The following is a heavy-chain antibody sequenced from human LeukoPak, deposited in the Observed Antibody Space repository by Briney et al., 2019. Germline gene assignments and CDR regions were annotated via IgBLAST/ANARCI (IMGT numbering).Heavy chain of an antibody. V-gene: IGHV1-69*06. CDR1: GGTFSSYA. D-gene: IGHD3-10*01. CDR2: IIPIFGTA. CDR3: ARAPTSFSGRAYYYYMDV. Sequence: GASVKVSCKASGGTFSSYAISWVRQAPGQGLEWMGGIIPIFGTANYAQKFRGRVTITADKSTSTAYMELSSLRSDDTAVYYCARAPTSFSGRAYYYYMDVWGKGTTVTISS. J-gene: IGHJ6*03.